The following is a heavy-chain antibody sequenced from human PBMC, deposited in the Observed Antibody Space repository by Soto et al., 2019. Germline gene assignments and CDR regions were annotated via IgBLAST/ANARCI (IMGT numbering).Heavy chain of an antibody. CDR3: ARSGHDALYHYYGMGV. D-gene: IGHD5-12*01. CDR1: GETFSTYT. Sequence: ASVKVSCKASGETFSTYTITWMHQATGKRLERMGWINAGNGNAKYSEKFQGRVTFTTDTSASTANMELNTLRSEDTAVYYCARSGHDALYHYYGMGVWGQGTTVTVSS. J-gene: IGHJ6*02. V-gene: IGHV1-3*01. CDR2: INAGNGNA.